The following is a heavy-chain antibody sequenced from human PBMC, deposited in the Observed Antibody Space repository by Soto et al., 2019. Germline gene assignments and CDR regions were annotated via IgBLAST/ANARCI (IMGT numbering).Heavy chain of an antibody. CDR1: GDSISSAYY. D-gene: IGHD7-27*01. V-gene: IGHV4-4*02. CDR2: IYHTGTN. Sequence: QVQLQESGPGLVEPSGTLSLTCTVSGDSISSAYYWSWVRQPPGKRLEWIGEIYHTGTNNYNPSLKSRVARSRDRSKKQFSQELNSVTAADTAGYYCAKDTHWGLGYWGQGTLVTVSS. CDR3: AKDTHWGLGY. J-gene: IGHJ4*02.